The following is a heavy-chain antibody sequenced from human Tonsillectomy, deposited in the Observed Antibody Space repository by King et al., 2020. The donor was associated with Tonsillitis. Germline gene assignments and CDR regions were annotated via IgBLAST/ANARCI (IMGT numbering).Heavy chain of an antibody. CDR3: AGAPRDINHFSWFDP. D-gene: IGHD2-15*01. CDR1: GGSISSGDYY. Sequence: QLQESGPGQVKPSQTLSLTCTVSGGSISSGDYYWSWIRQPPGKGLEWIGYIYYSGSTYYNPSLRSRVSISLDTSKNQFSLKLSSVTAADTAVYFCAGAPRDINHFSWFDPWGQGTLVTVSS. CDR2: IYYSGST. J-gene: IGHJ5*02. V-gene: IGHV4-30-4*01.